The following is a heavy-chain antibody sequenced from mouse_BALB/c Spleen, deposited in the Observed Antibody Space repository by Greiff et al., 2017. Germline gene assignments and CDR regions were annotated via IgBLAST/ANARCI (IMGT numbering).Heavy chain of an antibody. CDR3: ARSLISWFAY. J-gene: IGHJ3*01. Sequence: DVMLVESGGGLVQPGGSMKLSCAASGFTFSDAWMDWVRQSPEKGLEWVAYISSGSSTIYYADTVKGRFTISRDNPKNTLFLQMTSLRSEDTAMYYCARSLISWFAYWGQGTLVTVSA. CDR2: ISSGSSTI. CDR1: GFTFSDAW. V-gene: IGHV5-17*02. D-gene: IGHD1-3*01.